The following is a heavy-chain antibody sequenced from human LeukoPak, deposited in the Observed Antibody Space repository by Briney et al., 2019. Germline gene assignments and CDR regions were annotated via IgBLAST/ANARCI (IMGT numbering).Heavy chain of an antibody. J-gene: IGHJ3*01. D-gene: IGHD6-19*01. CDR2: IKKDGSGK. CDR1: GVPFSSSW. CDR3: ARGASVVAGSDNGLDV. V-gene: IGHV3-7*01. Sequence: GGVLRFSSASSGVPFSSSWRSWVRQPPGKGLGWVANIKKDGSGKYYVDAVEGRFTISRDNYSKSVFLEMNSLRAEDTAVYYCARGASVVAGSDNGLDVWGRGTMVTVSS.